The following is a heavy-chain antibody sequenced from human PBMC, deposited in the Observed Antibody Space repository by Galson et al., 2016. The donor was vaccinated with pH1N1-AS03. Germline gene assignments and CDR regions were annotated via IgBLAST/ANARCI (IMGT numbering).Heavy chain of an antibody. CDR2: IDPNSGVT. J-gene: IGHJ6*02. V-gene: IGHV1-2*04. Sequence: SVKVSCKASGYTFTGFYVHWVRQAPGQGLEWMGWIDPNSGVTNYAQKFQAWFTMTRDTSSTTAYMEVSGLKSDDTAVYYCARDPRGPCTSTTCATAYYFGMDVWGQGTTVIVSS. D-gene: IGHD2/OR15-2a*01. CDR3: ARDPRGPCTSTTCATAYYFGMDV. CDR1: GYTFTGFY.